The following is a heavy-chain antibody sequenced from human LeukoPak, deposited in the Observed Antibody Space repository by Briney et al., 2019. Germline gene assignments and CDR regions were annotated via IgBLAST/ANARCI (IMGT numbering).Heavy chain of an antibody. J-gene: IGHJ6*03. CDR1: GGTFSSYA. V-gene: IGHV1-69*05. CDR3: ARVSGTYSNYGGYYMDV. CDR2: IIPLFGTA. D-gene: IGHD4-11*01. Sequence: GASVKVPCKASGGTFSSYAISWVRQAPGQGLEWMGGIIPLFGTANYAQKFQGRVTITTDESTSTAYMELGSLRSEDTAVYYCARVSGTYSNYGGYYMDVWGKGTTVTVSS.